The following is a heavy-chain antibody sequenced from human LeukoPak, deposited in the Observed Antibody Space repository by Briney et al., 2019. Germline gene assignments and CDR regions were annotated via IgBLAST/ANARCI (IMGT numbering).Heavy chain of an antibody. CDR2: IKQDGSEK. CDR3: ARDRSPYGDYSFDY. Sequence: GGSLRLSCAASGFTFSSYWMSWVRQAPGKGLEWVANIKQDGSEKYYVDSVKGRFTISRDNAKNSLYLQMNSLGAEDTAVYYCARDRSPYGDYSFDYWGQGTLVTVSS. D-gene: IGHD4-17*01. J-gene: IGHJ4*02. V-gene: IGHV3-7*03. CDR1: GFTFSSYW.